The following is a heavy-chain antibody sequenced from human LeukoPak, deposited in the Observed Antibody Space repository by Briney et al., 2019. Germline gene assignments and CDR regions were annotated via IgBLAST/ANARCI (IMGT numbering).Heavy chain of an antibody. CDR3: ARGSRGSVDY. Sequence: SETLSLTCAVHGGSFSGYYWSWIRQPLGKGLEWIGEINHSGSTNYNPSLKSRVTISVDTSKNQFSLKLSSVTAADTAVYYCARGSRGSVDYWGQGTLVTVSS. V-gene: IGHV4-34*01. CDR1: GGSFSGYY. CDR2: INHSGST. J-gene: IGHJ4*02.